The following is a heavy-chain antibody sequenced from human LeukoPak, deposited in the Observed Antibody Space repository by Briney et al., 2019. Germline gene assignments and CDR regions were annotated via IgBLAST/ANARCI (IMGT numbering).Heavy chain of an antibody. V-gene: IGHV4-38-2*02. CDR3: ARDADTSMAWYY. CDR2: SYHTGSP. Sequence: SETLSLTCTVSNSSVTSSYYWGWIRQPPGKGLEWIGSSYHTGSPYYNPSLKSRVTISVDTSKNRFSLNMRSVTAADTAVYYCARDADTSMAWYYWGQGTLVTVSS. J-gene: IGHJ4*02. CDR1: NSSVTSSYY. D-gene: IGHD5-18*01.